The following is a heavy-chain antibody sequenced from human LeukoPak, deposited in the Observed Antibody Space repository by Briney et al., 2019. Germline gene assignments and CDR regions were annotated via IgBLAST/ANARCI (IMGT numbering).Heavy chain of an antibody. CDR1: GGSIRSSNW. CDR3: ARGSYYDYYFDY. J-gene: IGHJ4*02. CDR2: IYHSGTT. Sequence: SETLSLTCAVSGGSIRSSNWWSWVRQPPGKGLEWIGEIYHSGTTNYNSSLKSRITISVDKSKNQFSLKLSSVTAADTAVYYCARGSYYDYYFDYWGQGTLVTVSS. V-gene: IGHV4-4*02. D-gene: IGHD1-26*01.